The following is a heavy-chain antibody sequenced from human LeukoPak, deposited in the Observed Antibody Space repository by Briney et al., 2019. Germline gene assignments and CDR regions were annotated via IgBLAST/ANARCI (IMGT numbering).Heavy chain of an antibody. CDR2: INPNSGGT. D-gene: IGHD3-22*01. Sequence: ASVKVSCKASGYTFTGYYMHRVRQAPGQGLEWMGWINPNSGGTNYAQKFQGRVTMTRDTSISTAYMELSRLRSDDTAVYYCARSIANYYYDSDWGQGTLVTVSS. CDR3: ARSIANYYYDSD. V-gene: IGHV1-2*02. J-gene: IGHJ4*02. CDR1: GYTFTGYY.